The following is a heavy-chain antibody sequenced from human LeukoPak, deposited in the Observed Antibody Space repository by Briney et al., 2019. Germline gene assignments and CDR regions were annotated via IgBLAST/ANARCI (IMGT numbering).Heavy chain of an antibody. CDR1: GFTFSSYA. CDR2: ISYDGSNK. CDR3: ARAQQWELLWYYFDY. Sequence: PGWSLRLSCAASGFTFSSYAMRWVRQAPGKGLEWVAVISYDGSNKYYADSVKGRFTISRDNSKNTLYLQMNSLRAEDTAVYYCARAQQWELLWYYFDYWGQGTLVTVSS. J-gene: IGHJ4*02. D-gene: IGHD1-26*01. V-gene: IGHV3-30-3*01.